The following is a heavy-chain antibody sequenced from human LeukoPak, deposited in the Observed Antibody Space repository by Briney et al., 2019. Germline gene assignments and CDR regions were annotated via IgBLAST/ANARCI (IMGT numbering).Heavy chain of an antibody. V-gene: IGHV1-2*02. J-gene: IGHJ6*03. CDR3: ARGRLRYFDYYYYMDV. CDR1: GYTFTGYY. D-gene: IGHD3-9*01. Sequence: RASVKVSCKASGYTFTGYYMHWVRQAPGQGLEWMGWINPNSGGTNYAQKFQGRVTMTRDTSISTAYMELSRLRSDDTAVYYCARGRLRYFDYYYYMDVWGKGTTVTISS. CDR2: INPNSGGT.